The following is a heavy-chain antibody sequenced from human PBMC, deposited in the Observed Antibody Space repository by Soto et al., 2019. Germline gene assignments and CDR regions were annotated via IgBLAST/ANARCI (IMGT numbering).Heavy chain of an antibody. CDR1: GYTFTSYY. D-gene: IGHD4-17*01. CDR2: INPSGGST. CDR3: ARAEGMTAVVTAPWPPPYYYGMDV. J-gene: IGHJ6*02. V-gene: IGHV1-46*03. Sequence: QVQLVQSGAEVKKPGASVKVSCKASGYTFTSYYMHWVRQAPGQGLEWMGIINPSGGSTSYAQKFQGRVTMTRDTSTSTVYMELSSLRSEDTAVYYCARAEGMTAVVTAPWPPPYYYGMDVWGQGTTVTVSS.